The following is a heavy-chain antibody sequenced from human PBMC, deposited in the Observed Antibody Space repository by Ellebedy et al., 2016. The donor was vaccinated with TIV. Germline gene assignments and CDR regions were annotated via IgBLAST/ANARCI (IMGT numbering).Heavy chain of an antibody. CDR2: IYSGGST. J-gene: IGHJ3*02. CDR3: ARDERSRTKLGDAFDI. CDR1: GCTVSSNY. D-gene: IGHD1-1*01. V-gene: IGHV3-53*01. Sequence: GESLKISXAASGCTVSSNYMSWVRQAPGKGLEWVSVIYSGGSTYYADSVKGRFTISRDNAKNSLYLQMNSLRAEDTAVYYCARDERSRTKLGDAFDIWGQGTMVTVSS.